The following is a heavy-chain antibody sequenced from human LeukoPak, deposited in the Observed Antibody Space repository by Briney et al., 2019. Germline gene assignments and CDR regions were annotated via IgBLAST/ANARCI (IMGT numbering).Heavy chain of an antibody. CDR3: AKDDVPSNWGAPGLFDY. V-gene: IGHV3-33*06. Sequence: GGSLRLSCAASGFTFSSYGMHWVRQAPGKGLEWVAVIWYDGSNKYYADSVKGRFTISRDNSKKTLYLQMNSLRAEDTAVYYCAKDDVPSNWGAPGLFDYWGQGTLVTVSS. D-gene: IGHD7-27*01. J-gene: IGHJ4*02. CDR1: GFTFSSYG. CDR2: IWYDGSNK.